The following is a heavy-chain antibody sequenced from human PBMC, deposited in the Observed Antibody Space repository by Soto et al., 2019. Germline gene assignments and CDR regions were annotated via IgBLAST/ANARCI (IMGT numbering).Heavy chain of an antibody. D-gene: IGHD4-17*01. CDR3: VGDRSLPVPTSIDF. Sequence: EVQLVESGGGSVQPGGSLRLSCAASGFTFSSYEMNWVRQAPGKGLEWVSYISYSGSPTDYADSVKGRFTISRDNAKNSLYLQMNSLRAEDTAVYYGVGDRSLPVPTSIDFWCHGTLVTVSS. J-gene: IGHJ4*01. V-gene: IGHV3-48*03. CDR2: ISYSGSPT. CDR1: GFTFSSYE.